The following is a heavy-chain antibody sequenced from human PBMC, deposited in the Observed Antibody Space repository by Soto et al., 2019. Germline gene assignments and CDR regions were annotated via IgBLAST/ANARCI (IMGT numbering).Heavy chain of an antibody. V-gene: IGHV1-69*13. CDR2: IIPILGTT. J-gene: IGHJ5*02. Sequence: SVKVSCKASGGSVSTYSISWVRQAPGQGLEWMGGIIPILGTTNYAQKFRGRVSISADESTSTVYMELSSLRFEDTATYYCAREVSGYSSRTNWLGPWGQGTLVTVSS. CDR3: AREVSGYSSRTNWLGP. D-gene: IGHD2-2*01. CDR1: GGSVSTYS.